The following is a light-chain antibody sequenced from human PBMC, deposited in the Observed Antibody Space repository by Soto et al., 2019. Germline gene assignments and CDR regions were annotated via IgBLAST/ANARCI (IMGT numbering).Light chain of an antibody. CDR2: AAS. J-gene: IGKJ2*01. CDR1: QSISSS. CDR3: EHSYRTPRT. V-gene: IGKV1-39*01. Sequence: DIQMTQSPSSLSASVGDRVTITCRASQSISSSLNWYQQKPGTAPNLLIYAASSLPSGVPSWFCGSGSGTGFPLISSSVQPDDSATYYYEHSYRTPRTFGQGTKLEIK.